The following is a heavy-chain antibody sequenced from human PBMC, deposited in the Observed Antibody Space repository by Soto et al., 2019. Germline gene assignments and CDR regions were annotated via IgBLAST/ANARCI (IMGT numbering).Heavy chain of an antibody. J-gene: IGHJ4*02. Sequence: GSGPAGEPTQTLTLTCPFSGFSLSTSGVGMGWKRQHPGKALEWHALIYWDDDKRYSPSLKSRLTITKDTSKNQVVLTMTNMDPVDTATYYCAHQTWSGYYRTFVFGYWGQGTLVTVSS. CDR1: GFSLSTSGVG. V-gene: IGHV2-5*02. CDR3: AHQTWSGYYRTFVFGY. CDR2: IYWDDDK. D-gene: IGHD3-3*01.